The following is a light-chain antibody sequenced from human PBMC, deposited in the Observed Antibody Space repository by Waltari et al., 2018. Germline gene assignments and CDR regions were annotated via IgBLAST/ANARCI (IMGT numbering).Light chain of an antibody. J-gene: IGKJ1*01. V-gene: IGKV3-20*01. Sequence: EIVLTQSPGTLSLSPGETATLHCRASQSVTSSYLAWYQQRPGQAPRLLMYGASRRATGIPDRISGSGSGTDFTLTISRLEPEDFAVYYCQQYGSSPGTFGQGTKVEIK. CDR1: QSVTSSY. CDR3: QQYGSSPGT. CDR2: GAS.